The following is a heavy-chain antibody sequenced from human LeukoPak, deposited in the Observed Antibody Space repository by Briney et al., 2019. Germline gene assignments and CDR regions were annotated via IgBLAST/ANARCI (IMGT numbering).Heavy chain of an antibody. J-gene: IGHJ4*02. Sequence: GGSLRLSCAASGFTFNNAWMSWVRQAPGKGLEWVGRIKSKTDGGEADYAESVKGRFTISRDDSKNTLYLQMNSLKTEDTALYFCTTDRLWGVWRQSNSFDYWGQGTLVAVSS. CDR3: TTDRLWGVWRQSNSFDY. D-gene: IGHD3-3*01. V-gene: IGHV3-15*01. CDR1: GFTFNNAW. CDR2: IKSKTDGGEA.